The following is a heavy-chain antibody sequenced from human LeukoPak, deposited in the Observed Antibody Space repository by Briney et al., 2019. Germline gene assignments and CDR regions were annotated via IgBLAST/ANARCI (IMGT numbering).Heavy chain of an antibody. V-gene: IGHV4-38-2*02. CDR1: GYSISNDYD. CDR2: IYHTGG. J-gene: IGHJ4*02. Sequence: NPSETLSLTCSVFGYSISNDYDWAWIRQPPGKGLEWIGNIYHTGGITYSPSLKGRFPLQFDTSKNQFSLRLSSVTAADTAVYYCARGQKYRSGYTVSELGSGYFDYWGQGTLVTVSS. D-gene: IGHD5-18*01. CDR3: ARGQKYRSGYTVSELGSGYFDY.